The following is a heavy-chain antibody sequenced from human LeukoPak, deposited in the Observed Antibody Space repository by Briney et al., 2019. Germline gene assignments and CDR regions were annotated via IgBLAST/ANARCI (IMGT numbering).Heavy chain of an antibody. D-gene: IGHD1-14*01. CDR1: GSSFTTYW. CDR2: ISPGDSDT. V-gene: IGHV5-51*01. J-gene: IGHJ3*02. Sequence: GASLEISSQASGSSFTTYWIGWGRRMPGKGLEWMGNISPGDSDTRYIPSFQGQFTISADKSITTAYLQWSSLKASDTATYYCARMGPGALTADAFDIWGQGTTVTVSS. CDR3: ARMGPGALTADAFDI.